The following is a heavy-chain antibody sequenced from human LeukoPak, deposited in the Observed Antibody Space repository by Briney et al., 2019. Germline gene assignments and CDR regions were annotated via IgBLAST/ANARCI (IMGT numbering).Heavy chain of an antibody. CDR2: FDPEDGET. D-gene: IGHD1-26*01. Sequence: ASVKVSCKVSGYTLTELSMHWVRQAPGKGLERMGGFDPEDGETIYAQKFQGRVTVTEDTSTDTAYMELSSLRSEDTAVYYCATATYSGSYQYFDYWGQGTLVTVSS. CDR1: GYTLTELS. J-gene: IGHJ4*02. CDR3: ATATYSGSYQYFDY. V-gene: IGHV1-24*01.